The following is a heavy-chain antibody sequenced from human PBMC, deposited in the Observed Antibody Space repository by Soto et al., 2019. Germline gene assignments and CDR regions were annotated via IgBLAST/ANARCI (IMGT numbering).Heavy chain of an antibody. V-gene: IGHV1-69*13. CDR3: ARERSPSMGATVQPWFDP. D-gene: IGHD1-26*01. CDR1: GCTFSSYA. CDR2: IIPIFGTA. J-gene: IGHJ5*02. Sequence: SVKVSCKASGCTFSSYAISCVRQAPGQVLEWMGGIIPIFGTANYAQKFQGRVTITADESTSTAYMELSSLRSEDTAVYYCARERSPSMGATVQPWFDPWGQGTLVTVSS.